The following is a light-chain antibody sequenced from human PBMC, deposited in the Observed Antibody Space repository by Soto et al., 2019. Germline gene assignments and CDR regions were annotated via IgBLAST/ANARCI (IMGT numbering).Light chain of an antibody. J-gene: IGKJ5*01. Sequence: EIVLTQSPGTLSLSPGERATLSCRASQTISGNYLAWYQQKPGQAPRLLIYGASNRATGIPERFSGSGSGTDSTLTISRLEPRDSAMYSCQQYVISVTFGQGTPLEIK. CDR1: QTISGNY. CDR2: GAS. CDR3: QQYVISVT. V-gene: IGKV3-20*01.